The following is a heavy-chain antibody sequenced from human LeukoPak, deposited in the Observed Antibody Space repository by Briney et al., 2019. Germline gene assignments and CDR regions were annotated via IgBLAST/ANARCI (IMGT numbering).Heavy chain of an antibody. D-gene: IGHD3-9*01. V-gene: IGHV3-23*01. J-gene: IGHJ4*02. CDR3: AKSGNFDWLLSY. CDR1: GFTLSNAW. Sequence: GGSLRLSCAASGFTLSNAWMNWVRQAPGKGLEWVSAISGSGGSTYYADSVKGRFTISRDNSKNTLYLQMNSLRAEDTAVYYCAKSGNFDWLLSYWGQGTLVTVSS. CDR2: ISGSGGST.